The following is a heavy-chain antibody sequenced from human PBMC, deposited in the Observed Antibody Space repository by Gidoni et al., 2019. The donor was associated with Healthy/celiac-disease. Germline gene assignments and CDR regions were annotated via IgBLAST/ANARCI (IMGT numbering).Heavy chain of an antibody. CDR1: GYTLTSYY. Sequence: QVQLVQSGAEVKKPGASVKVSCKASGYTLTSYYMHWVRQAPGQGLEWMGIINPSGGTTSYAQKFQGRVTMTRDTSTSTVYMELSRLRSEDTAVYYCARVPSGGGVIDYYYYYGMDVWGQGTTVTVSS. CDR3: ARVPSGGGVIDYYYYYGMDV. V-gene: IGHV1-46*01. CDR2: INPSGGTT. D-gene: IGHD3-16*02. J-gene: IGHJ6*02.